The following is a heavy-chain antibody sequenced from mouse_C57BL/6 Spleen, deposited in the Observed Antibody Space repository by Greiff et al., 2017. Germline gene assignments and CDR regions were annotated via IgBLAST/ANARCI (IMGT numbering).Heavy chain of an antibody. J-gene: IGHJ1*03. Sequence: EVKVVESGGGLVKPGGSLKLSCAASGFTFSDYGMHWVRQAPEKGLGWVAYISSGSSTIYYADTVKGRFTISRDNAKNTLFLQMTSLRSEDTAMYYCARRSVAYWYFDVWGTGTTVTVSS. CDR3: ARRSVAYWYFDV. V-gene: IGHV5-17*01. CDR2: ISSGSSTI. D-gene: IGHD1-1*01. CDR1: GFTFSDYG.